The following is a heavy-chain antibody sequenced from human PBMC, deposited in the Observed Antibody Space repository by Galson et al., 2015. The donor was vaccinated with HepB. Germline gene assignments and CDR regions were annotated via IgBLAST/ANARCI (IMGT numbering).Heavy chain of an antibody. J-gene: IGHJ5*02. CDR3: ARNYDFLAVNWFDP. D-gene: IGHD3-9*01. V-gene: IGHV1-2*06. Sequence: SVKVSCKASGYTFTAYYMHWVRQAPGQGPEWMGRINPNNGDSNYAQKFQGRVTMTRDTSISTAYMELNRLRSDDTAVYYCARNYDFLAVNWFDPWGQGTLVTVSS. CDR1: GYTFTAYY. CDR2: INPNNGDS.